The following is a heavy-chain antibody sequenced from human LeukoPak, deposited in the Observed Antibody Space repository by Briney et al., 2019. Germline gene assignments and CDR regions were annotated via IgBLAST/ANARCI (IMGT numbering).Heavy chain of an antibody. J-gene: IGHJ4*02. CDR3: ATMGPEDYYDSSGSNY. CDR1: GGSISSYY. V-gene: IGHV4-59*01. Sequence: SETLSLTCTVSGGSISSYYWSWIRQPPGKGLEWIGYIYYSGSTNYNPSLKSRVTISVDTSKNQFSLKLSSVTAADTAVYYCATMGPEDYYDSSGSNYWGQGTLVTVSS. CDR2: IYYSGST. D-gene: IGHD3-22*01.